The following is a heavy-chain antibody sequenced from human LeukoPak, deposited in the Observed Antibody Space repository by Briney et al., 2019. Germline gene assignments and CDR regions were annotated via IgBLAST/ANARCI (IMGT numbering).Heavy chain of an antibody. Sequence: GGSLRLSCAASGFTFTTYWMGWVRQAPGKGLEWVADIKQDGTEKYYVDSVKGRFTISRDNAKNSLYLQMNSLRVEDTAVYYCAKLAKYFYGSETYYFFEHWGQGTPVTASS. D-gene: IGHD3-10*01. J-gene: IGHJ4*02. CDR3: AKLAKYFYGSETYYFFEH. CDR2: IKQDGTEK. V-gene: IGHV3-7*01. CDR1: GFTFTTYW.